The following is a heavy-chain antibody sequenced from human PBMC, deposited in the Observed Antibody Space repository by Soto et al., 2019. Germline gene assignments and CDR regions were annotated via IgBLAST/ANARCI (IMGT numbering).Heavy chain of an antibody. D-gene: IGHD2-21*02. V-gene: IGHV4-30-4*01. J-gene: IGHJ4*02. Sequence: SETLSLTCTVSGGSISSGDYYWSWIRQPPGKGLEWIGYIYYSGSTYYNPSLKSRVTISVDTSKNQFSLKLSSVTAADTAVYYCARVGGMVTADYWGQGTLVTVSS. CDR3: ARVGGMVTADY. CDR1: GGSISSGDYY. CDR2: IYYSGST.